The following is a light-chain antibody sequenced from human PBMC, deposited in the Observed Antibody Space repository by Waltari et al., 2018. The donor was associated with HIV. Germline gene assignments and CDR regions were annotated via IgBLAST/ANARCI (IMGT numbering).Light chain of an antibody. CDR3: QQRRAFPPT. V-gene: IGKV3-11*01. Sequence: VLTQPPASLSLSPGERATLSCRPSEYIEHFLVGYQQKPGQAPRLVIYDGSKRASAIPTRFTVSVFGTDFTLPFDIMEAEDFALYFCQQRRAFPPTCGGGSKVE. J-gene: IGKJ4*01. CDR2: DGS. CDR1: EYIEHF.